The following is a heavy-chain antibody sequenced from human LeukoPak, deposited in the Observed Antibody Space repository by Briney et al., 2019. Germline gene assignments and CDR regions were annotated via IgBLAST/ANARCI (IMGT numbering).Heavy chain of an antibody. CDR2: INGSGGST. J-gene: IGHJ4*02. V-gene: IGHV3-23*01. Sequence: QPGGSLRPSCAASGFTFSSYAMSWVRQAPGKGLEWVSDINGSGGSTYYADSVKGRFTISRDNSKNTLYLQMNGLRAEGTAVYYCAKRIQSAMATGYWGQGTLVTVSS. D-gene: IGHD5-18*01. CDR1: GFTFSSYA. CDR3: AKRIQSAMATGY.